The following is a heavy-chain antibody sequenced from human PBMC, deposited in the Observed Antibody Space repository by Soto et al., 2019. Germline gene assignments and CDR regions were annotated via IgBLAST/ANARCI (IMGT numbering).Heavy chain of an antibody. CDR2: VSHDGRNT. CDR1: GFTFSAYA. D-gene: IGHD6-19*01. Sequence: VQLVDSGGVVVQPGRSLRLSCAASGFTFSAYAMHWVRQAPGKGLELVAVVSHDGRNTHYSDSVKGRFTISRDSSTYTVSLEMTSLSAEYTAVYYCAKGGRQWLVTSDFNYWGQGDLVTASS. V-gene: IGHV3-30*18. CDR3: AKGGRQWLVTSDFNY. J-gene: IGHJ4*02.